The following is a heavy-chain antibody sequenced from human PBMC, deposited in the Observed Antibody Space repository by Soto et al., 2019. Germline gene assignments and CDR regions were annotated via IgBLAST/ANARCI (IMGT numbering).Heavy chain of an antibody. J-gene: IGHJ4*02. V-gene: IGHV3-30*03. D-gene: IGHD2-15*01. CDR1: GFTFSSYG. CDR3: AGAATQFYYFDY. CDR2: ISYDGSNK. Sequence: GGSLRLSCAASGFTFSSYGMHWVRQAPGKGLERVAVISYDGSNKYYADSVKGRFTISRDNSKNTLYLQMNSLRAEDTAVYYCAGAATQFYYFDYWGQGTLVTVSS.